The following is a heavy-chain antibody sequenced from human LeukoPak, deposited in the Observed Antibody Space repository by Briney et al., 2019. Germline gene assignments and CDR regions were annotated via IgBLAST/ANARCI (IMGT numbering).Heavy chain of an antibody. J-gene: IGHJ4*02. Sequence: GGSLRLSCAASGFTLSIYWMHWGRQAPGQGLGWVSRIKSDGSSIMYADSVKGRFTISRDNAKNTLYLQMNSLRAEDTAIYYCARDLDYGGYSNFDYWGQGTLVTVSS. V-gene: IGHV3-74*03. D-gene: IGHD4-23*01. CDR3: ARDLDYGGYSNFDY. CDR2: IKSDGSSI. CDR1: GFTLSIYW.